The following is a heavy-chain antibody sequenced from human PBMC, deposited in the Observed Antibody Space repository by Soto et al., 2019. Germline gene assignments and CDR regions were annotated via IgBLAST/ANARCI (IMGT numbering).Heavy chain of an antibody. J-gene: IGHJ5*02. D-gene: IGHD3-22*01. CDR1: GFTFSSYG. V-gene: IGHV3-30*18. Sequence: QVQLVESEGGVVQPGRSLRLSCAASGFTFSSYGMHWVRQAPGKGLEWVAVISYDGSNKYYADSVKGRFTISRDNSKNTLYLQMNSLRAEDTAVYYCAKEVYYYDSSGWFDPWGQGTLVTVSS. CDR2: ISYDGSNK. CDR3: AKEVYYYDSSGWFDP.